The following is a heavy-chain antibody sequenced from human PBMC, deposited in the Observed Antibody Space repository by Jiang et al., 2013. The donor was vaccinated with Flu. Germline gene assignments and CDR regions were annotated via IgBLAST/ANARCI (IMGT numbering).Heavy chain of an antibody. V-gene: IGHV3-23*01. D-gene: IGHD3-16*01. Sequence: VQLLESGGGLVQPGGSLTLSCAASGFTFGSFAMSWVRQAPGKGLEWVSSIDDSGESTYYADSVKGRFTISRDNSKNTVYMQMNSLRAEDTAVYWCAKEQSLGEGDWFFDLWGRGALVTASS. CDR1: GFTFGSFA. J-gene: IGHJ2*01. CDR3: AKEQSLGEGDWFFDL. CDR2: IDDSGEST.